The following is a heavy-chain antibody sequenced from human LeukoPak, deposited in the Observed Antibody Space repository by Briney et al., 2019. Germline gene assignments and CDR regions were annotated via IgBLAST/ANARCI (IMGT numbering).Heavy chain of an antibody. CDR1: GFTISSYW. J-gene: IGHJ6*02. D-gene: IGHD2-15*01. CDR2: INHNGNVN. Sequence: GGSLRLSCAASGFTISSYWMNWARQAPGKGPEWVASINHNGNVNYYVDSVKGRFTISRDNAKNTLYLQMNSLRAEDTAVYYCAREWVYCSGGSCSGVGMDVWGQGTTVTVSS. V-gene: IGHV3-7*01. CDR3: AREWVYCSGGSCSGVGMDV.